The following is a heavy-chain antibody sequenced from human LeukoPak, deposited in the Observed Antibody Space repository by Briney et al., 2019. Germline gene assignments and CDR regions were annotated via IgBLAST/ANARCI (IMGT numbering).Heavy chain of an antibody. CDR1: GFTFSSYA. CDR3: ARESSLYYFDY. J-gene: IGHJ4*02. D-gene: IGHD2/OR15-2a*01. Sequence: GRSLRLSCAASGFTFSSYAMHWVRQAPGKGLEWVAVISYDGSNKHYADSVKGRFTISRDNSKNTLYLQMNSLRAEDTAVYYCARESSLYYFDYWGQGTLVTVSS. CDR2: ISYDGSNK. V-gene: IGHV3-30-3*01.